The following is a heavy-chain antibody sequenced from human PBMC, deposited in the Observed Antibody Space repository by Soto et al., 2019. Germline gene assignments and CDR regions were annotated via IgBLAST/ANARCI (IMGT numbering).Heavy chain of an antibody. D-gene: IGHD1-26*01. CDR1: GYTFTSYY. Sequence: QVQLVQSGAEVKKPGASVKVSCKASGYTFTSYYMHWVRQAPGQGLEWMGIINPSGGSTSYAQKFQGRVTMSRDTSTSTVYMELSSLRSEDTAVYYCARDSGSYYEFDYWGQGTLVTVSS. CDR3: ARDSGSYYEFDY. J-gene: IGHJ4*02. V-gene: IGHV1-46*01. CDR2: INPSGGST.